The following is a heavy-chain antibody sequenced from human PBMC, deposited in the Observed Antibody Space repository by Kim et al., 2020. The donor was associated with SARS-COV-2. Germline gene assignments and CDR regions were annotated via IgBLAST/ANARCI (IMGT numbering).Heavy chain of an antibody. CDR3: AKDTRTGDSSSWSGWNWFDP. Sequence: GGSLRLSCAASGFTFDDYTMHWVRQAPGKGLEWVSLISWDGGSTYYADSVKGRFTISRDNSKNSLYLQMNSLRTEDTALYYCAKDTRTGDSSSWSGWNWFDPWGQGTLVTVSS. D-gene: IGHD6-13*01. V-gene: IGHV3-43*01. CDR1: GFTFDDYT. J-gene: IGHJ5*02. CDR2: ISWDGGST.